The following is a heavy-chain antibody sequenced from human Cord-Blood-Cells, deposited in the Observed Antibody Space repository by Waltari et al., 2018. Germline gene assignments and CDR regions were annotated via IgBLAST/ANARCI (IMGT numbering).Heavy chain of an antibody. D-gene: IGHD6-13*01. J-gene: IGHJ4*02. V-gene: IGHV1-69*01. CDR1: GGTFSSFP. CDR3: AREFPDSSSWYY. CDR2: IIPIFGTA. Sequence: QVQLVQSGAEVKKPGSSVKVSCQASGGTFSSFPITLVRHAPGQGLEWMGGIIPIFGTANNAQKFQGRVTITADESTSTAYMELSSLRSEDTAVYYCAREFPDSSSWYYWGQGTLVTVSS.